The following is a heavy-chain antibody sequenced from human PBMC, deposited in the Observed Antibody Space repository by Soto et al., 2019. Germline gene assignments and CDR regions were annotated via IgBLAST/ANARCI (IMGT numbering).Heavy chain of an antibody. CDR3: ARVVGAPNGFDP. J-gene: IGHJ5*02. CDR2: IKQDGSEK. D-gene: IGHD1-26*01. Sequence: EVQLVDSGGGLVQPGGSLRLSCAASGFIFSSHRMSWVRQAPGKGLEWVANIKQDGSEKYYVDSVKGRFTISRDNAKNSLDLQMNSLRAEDTAVYYCARVVGAPNGFDPWGQGTLVTVSS. CDR1: GFIFSSHR. V-gene: IGHV3-7*04.